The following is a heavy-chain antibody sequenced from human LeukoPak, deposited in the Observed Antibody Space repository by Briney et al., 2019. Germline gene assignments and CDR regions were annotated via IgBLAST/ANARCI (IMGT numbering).Heavy chain of an antibody. CDR2: IIPIFGTA. CDR1: GGTISSYA. Sequence: SVKVSCKASGGTISSYAISWVRQAPGQGLEWMGGIIPIFGTANYAQKFQGRVTITADESTSTAYMELSSLRSEDTAVYYCARESWGSIGIYNWFDPWGQGTLVTVSS. CDR3: ARESWGSIGIYNWFDP. D-gene: IGHD3-16*01. J-gene: IGHJ5*02. V-gene: IGHV1-69*01.